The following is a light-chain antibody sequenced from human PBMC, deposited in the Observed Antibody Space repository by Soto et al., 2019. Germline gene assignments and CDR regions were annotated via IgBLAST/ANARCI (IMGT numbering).Light chain of an antibody. V-gene: IGLV1-40*01. J-gene: IGLJ3*02. CDR3: QSYDSSLSAL. CDR1: SSNIGAGYD. CDR2: GNS. Sequence: QSVLTQPPSVSGAPGQRVTISCTGSSSNIGAGYDVHWYQQLPGTAPKLLIYGNSNRPSGFPDRFSGSKSGTSASLAITGLQAEDEADYYCQSYDSSLSALFGGGTKLTV.